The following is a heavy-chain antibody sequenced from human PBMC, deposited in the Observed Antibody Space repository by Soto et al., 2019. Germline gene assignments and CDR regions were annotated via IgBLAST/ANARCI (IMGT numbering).Heavy chain of an antibody. Sequence: EVQLLESGGGLVQPGGSLRLSCVASGFTFSTYAMSWVRQAPREGLKWVSTISGSGGTTYYADSVKGRFTISRDNSKNTLYLQVNGLRAEDSAKYYCARYCSPTSCTIRYGMDVWGQGTTVTVSS. D-gene: IGHD2-15*01. CDR2: ISGSGGTT. CDR1: GFTFSTYA. V-gene: IGHV3-23*01. J-gene: IGHJ6*02. CDR3: ARYCSPTSCTIRYGMDV.